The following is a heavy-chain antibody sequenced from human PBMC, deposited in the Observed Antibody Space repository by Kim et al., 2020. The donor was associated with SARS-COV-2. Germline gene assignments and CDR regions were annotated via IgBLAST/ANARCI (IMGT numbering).Heavy chain of an antibody. V-gene: IGHV3-23*01. Sequence: GGSLRLSCAASGFTFSSYAMSWVRQAPGKGLEWVSAISGSGGSTYYADSVKGRFTISRDNSKNTLYLQMNSLRAEDTAVYYCAKSRGITIFGVVIDLAFDIWGQGTMVTVSS. D-gene: IGHD3-3*01. CDR2: ISGSGGST. CDR3: AKSRGITIFGVVIDLAFDI. CDR1: GFTFSSYA. J-gene: IGHJ3*02.